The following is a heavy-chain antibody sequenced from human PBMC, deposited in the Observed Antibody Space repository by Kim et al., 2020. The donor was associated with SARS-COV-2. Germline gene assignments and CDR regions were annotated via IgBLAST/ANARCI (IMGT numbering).Heavy chain of an antibody. V-gene: IGHV4-59*01. Sequence: LKSRVTISVDTSKNQFSLKLSSVTAADTAVYYCARDSFYSTRDYYYGMDVWGQGTTVTVSS. D-gene: IGHD4-4*01. CDR3: ARDSFYSTRDYYYGMDV. J-gene: IGHJ6*02.